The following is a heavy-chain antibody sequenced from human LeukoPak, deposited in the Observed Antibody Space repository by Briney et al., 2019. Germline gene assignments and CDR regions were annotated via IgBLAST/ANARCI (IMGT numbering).Heavy chain of an antibody. CDR1: GGSISSYY. V-gene: IGHV4-59*01. Sequence: PSETLSLTCTVSGGSISSYYWSWIRQPPGKGLEWIGYISYSGNTNYNPSLKSRVIISVDTSKNQFSLKLRSVTAADTAVYYCARIDLGYGGNPFDYWGQGSLVTVSS. J-gene: IGHJ4*02. CDR2: ISYSGNT. D-gene: IGHD4-23*01. CDR3: ARIDLGYGGNPFDY.